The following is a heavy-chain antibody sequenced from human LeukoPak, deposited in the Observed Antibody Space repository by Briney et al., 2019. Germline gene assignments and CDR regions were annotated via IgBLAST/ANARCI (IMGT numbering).Heavy chain of an antibody. D-gene: IGHD3-3*01. J-gene: IGHJ6*03. CDR2: IIPIFGTA. CDR3: ARVWVHEWMYYYHMDV. Sequence: ASVKVSCKASGGTFSSYAISWVRQAPGQGLEWMGGIIPIFGTANYAQKFQGRVTITADKSTSTAYMELSSLRSEDTAVYYCARVWVHEWMYYYHMDVWGKGTTVTVSS. V-gene: IGHV1-69*06. CDR1: GGTFSSYA.